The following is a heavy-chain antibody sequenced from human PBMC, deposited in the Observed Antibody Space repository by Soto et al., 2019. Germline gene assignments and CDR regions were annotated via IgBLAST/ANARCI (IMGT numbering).Heavy chain of an antibody. CDR2: IYSSGST. D-gene: IGHD2-2*02. J-gene: IGHJ6*02. CDR1: GGSVSSDTHY. V-gene: IGHV4-61*01. Sequence: QVQLQESGPGLVKPSETLSLTCTVSGGSVSSDTHYWSWIRQPPGQLLEWIGFIYSSGSTNYNPSLKCQVTTSVDTSKNQVSLKRRSVIVADTAVYHCARFVRSCSGTTCYTRADVWGQGTTVTVSS. CDR3: ARFVRSCSGTTCYTRADV.